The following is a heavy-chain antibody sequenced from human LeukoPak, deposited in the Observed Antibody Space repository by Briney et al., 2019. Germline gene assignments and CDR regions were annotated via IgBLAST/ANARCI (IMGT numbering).Heavy chain of an antibody. CDR1: GFTFDGYA. V-gene: IGHV3-9*03. Sequence: PGRPLRLSCAASGFTFDGYAMHWVRQAPGKGLEWVSGISWNSGSIGYADSVKGRFTISRDNAKNSLYLQMNSLRAEDMALYYCAKDSGSFPSHFDYWGQGTLVTVSS. J-gene: IGHJ4*02. CDR2: ISWNSGSI. CDR3: AKDSGSFPSHFDY. D-gene: IGHD1-26*01.